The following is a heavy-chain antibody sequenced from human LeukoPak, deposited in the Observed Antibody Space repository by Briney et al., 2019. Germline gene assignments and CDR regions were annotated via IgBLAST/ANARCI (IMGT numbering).Heavy chain of an antibody. V-gene: IGHV4-59*13. Sequence: KPSETLSLTCTVSGVSISTDYWTWVRQPPGKGLEWIGYIHYSGSTSYNPSLMSRVTISVDTSKNQFSLKLTSVSSADTAVYYCARDAGATAYWGQGALVTVSS. CDR2: IHYSGST. J-gene: IGHJ4*02. D-gene: IGHD4/OR15-4a*01. CDR3: ARDAGATAY. CDR1: GVSISTDY.